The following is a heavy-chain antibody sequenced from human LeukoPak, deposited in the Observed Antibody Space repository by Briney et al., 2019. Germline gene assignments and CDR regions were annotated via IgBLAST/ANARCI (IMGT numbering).Heavy chain of an antibody. V-gene: IGHV4-34*01. D-gene: IGHD3-3*01. J-gene: IGHJ4*02. CDR1: GGSFSGYY. Sequence: SETLSLTCAVYGGSFSGYYWSWIRQPPGKGLEWIGEINHSGSTNYNPSLKSRVTISVDTSKNQFSLKLSSVTAADTAVYYCARDLGKQYYDFWSGYSPNFDYWGQGTLVTVSS. CDR2: INHSGST. CDR3: ARDLGKQYYDFWSGYSPNFDY.